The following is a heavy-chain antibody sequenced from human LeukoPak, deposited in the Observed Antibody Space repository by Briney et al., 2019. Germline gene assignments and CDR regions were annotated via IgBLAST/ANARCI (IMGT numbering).Heavy chain of an antibody. CDR1: GGTFGSYG. CDR2: TIPIRGMT. V-gene: IGHV1-69*04. D-gene: IGHD3-16*01. Sequence: SVKVSCKISGGTFGSYGISWVRQAPGQGLEWMGRTIPIRGMTNYAQKFQGRVTITADTSTSTAYMELSNLTSEDTAVYFCARGPYDGTFYFDSWGQGTLVIVSS. J-gene: IGHJ4*02. CDR3: ARGPYDGTFYFDS.